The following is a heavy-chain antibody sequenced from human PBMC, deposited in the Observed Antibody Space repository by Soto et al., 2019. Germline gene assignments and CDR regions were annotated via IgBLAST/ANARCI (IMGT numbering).Heavy chain of an antibody. CDR3: AREYCGGDCSYYYCYYGMDV. D-gene: IGHD2-21*02. CDR2: IYYSGST. J-gene: IGHJ6*02. V-gene: IGHV4-31*03. CDR1: GGSISSGGYY. Sequence: PSETLSLTCTVSGGSISSGGYYWSWIRQHPGKGLEWIGYIYYSGSTYYNPSLKSRVTISVDTSKNQFSLKLSSVTAAVPAVYYCAREYCGGDCSYYYCYYGMDVWGQGTTVTVSS.